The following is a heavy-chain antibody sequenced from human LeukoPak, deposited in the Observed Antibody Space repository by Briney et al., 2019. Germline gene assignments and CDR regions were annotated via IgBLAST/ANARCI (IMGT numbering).Heavy chain of an antibody. CDR2: ISAYNGNT. D-gene: IGHD1-26*01. J-gene: IGHJ3*02. V-gene: IGHV1-18*04. Sequence: ASVKVSCKASGYTFTYYYIHWVRQAPGQGLEWMGWISAYNGNTNYAQKLQGRVTMTTDTSTSTAYMELRSLRSDDTAVYYCARGATRDDAFDIWGQGTMVTVSS. CDR3: ARGATRDDAFDI. CDR1: GYTFTYYY.